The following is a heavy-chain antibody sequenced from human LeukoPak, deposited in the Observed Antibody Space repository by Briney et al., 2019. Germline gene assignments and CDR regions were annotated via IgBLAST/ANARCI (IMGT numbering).Heavy chain of an antibody. CDR1: GFTFNIYG. CDR3: AKARDSYGYQYYFDY. V-gene: IGHV3-23*01. Sequence: PGGSLRLSCAASGFTFNIYGMNWVRQAPGKGLEWVSAISGSGGSTYYADSVKGRFTISRDNSKNTLYLQMNSLRAEDTAVYYCAKARDSYGYQYYFDYWGQGTLVTVSS. D-gene: IGHD5-18*01. CDR2: ISGSGGST. J-gene: IGHJ4*02.